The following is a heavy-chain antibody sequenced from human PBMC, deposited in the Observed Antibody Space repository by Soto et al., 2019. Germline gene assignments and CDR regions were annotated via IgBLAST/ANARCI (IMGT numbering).Heavy chain of an antibody. J-gene: IGHJ5*02. CDR2: ISGSGGST. V-gene: IGHV3-23*01. CDR1: GFTFSSYA. CDR3: AKAATPTRNYYGSGSYRWFDP. Sequence: LRLSCAASGFTFSSYAMSWVRQAPGKGLEWVSAISGSGGSTYYADSVKGRFTISRDNSKNTLYLQMNSLRAEDTAVYYCAKAATPTRNYYGSGSYRWFDPWGQGTLVTVSS. D-gene: IGHD3-10*01.